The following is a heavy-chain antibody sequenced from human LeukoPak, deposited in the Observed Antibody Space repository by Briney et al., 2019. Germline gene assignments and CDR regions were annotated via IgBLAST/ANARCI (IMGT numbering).Heavy chain of an antibody. Sequence: GGSLRLSCAASGFPFSNYWMHWVRQAPGKGLVWVSRVNSDGSTTNYADSVKGRFTISRDNAENTLYMRMNSLRPEDTAVYYCARGYYSSSRFDSWGQGSLVTVSS. CDR2: VNSDGSTT. V-gene: IGHV3-74*01. CDR3: ARGYYSSSRFDS. J-gene: IGHJ4*02. CDR1: GFPFSNYW. D-gene: IGHD6-13*01.